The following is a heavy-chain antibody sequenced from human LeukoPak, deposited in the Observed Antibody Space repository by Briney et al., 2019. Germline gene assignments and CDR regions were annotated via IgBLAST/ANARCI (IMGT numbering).Heavy chain of an antibody. D-gene: IGHD2-15*01. V-gene: IGHV3-21*01. CDR1: GFTFSSYS. Sequence: PGGSLRLSCAASGFTFSSYSINGVRQAPGKGLEWVSSISSSSSSYIYYADSVKDRFTISRDNAKNSLYLQMNSLRAEDTAVYYCAKEFYCSGGSCPFDYWGQGTLVTVSS. CDR3: AKEFYCSGGSCPFDY. CDR2: ISSSSSSYI. J-gene: IGHJ4*02.